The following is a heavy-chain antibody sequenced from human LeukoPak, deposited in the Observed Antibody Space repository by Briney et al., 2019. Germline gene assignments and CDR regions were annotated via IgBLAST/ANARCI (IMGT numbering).Heavy chain of an antibody. J-gene: IGHJ4*02. V-gene: IGHV1-69*13. CDR3: ARAGKGVTVDY. CDR1: GGTFSIYA. CDR2: IIPILGTA. D-gene: IGHD3-10*01. Sequence: ASVKVSCKASGGTFSIYAISWVRQAPGQGLEWMGGIIPILGTANYAQKFQGRVTITADESTSTAYMELSSLRSEDTAVYYCARAGKGVTVDYWGQGTLVTVSS.